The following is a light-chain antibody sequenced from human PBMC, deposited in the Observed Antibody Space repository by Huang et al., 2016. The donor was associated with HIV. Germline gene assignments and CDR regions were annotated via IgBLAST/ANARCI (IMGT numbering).Light chain of an antibody. CDR3: QQYKDFPIT. CDR1: QSLSRW. J-gene: IGKJ5*01. V-gene: IGKV1-5*01. CDR2: DAS. Sequence: DIQMTQSPSTLSASVGDRVTITCRASQSLSRWLAWYQQKPGKATKLLIYDASRLESGVPARFSGSGSGTEFTLTINSLQPDNVATYYCQQYKDFPITFGQGTRLEIK.